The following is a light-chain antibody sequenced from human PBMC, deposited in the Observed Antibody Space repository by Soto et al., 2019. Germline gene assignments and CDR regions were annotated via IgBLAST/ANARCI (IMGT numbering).Light chain of an antibody. J-gene: IGLJ3*02. Sequence: QSVLTQPPSASGTPGQRVTISCSGGSSNIGVNTVNWYQQLPGMAPKLLIYINNQRPSGVPDRFSGSKSGTSASLAISGLQSEDEADYYCAAWDDSLNGWVFGGGTKLTVL. CDR3: AAWDDSLNGWV. CDR1: SSNIGVNT. CDR2: INN. V-gene: IGLV1-44*01.